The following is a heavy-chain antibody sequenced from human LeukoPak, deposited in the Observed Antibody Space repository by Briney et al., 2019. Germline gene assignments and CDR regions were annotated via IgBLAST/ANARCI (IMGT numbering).Heavy chain of an antibody. CDR2: IYPGDSDT. J-gene: IGHJ4*02. D-gene: IGHD2-2*01. V-gene: IGHV5-51*01. CDR3: ARVLWGYCSSTSCLGFDY. Sequence: GESLKISRKGSGYSFTSYWIGWVRQMPGKGLEWMGIIYPGDSDTRYSPTFQGQVTISAAKSISTAYLQWSSLTASDTAMYFCARVLWGYCSSTSCLGFDYWGQGTLVTVSS. CDR1: GYSFTSYW.